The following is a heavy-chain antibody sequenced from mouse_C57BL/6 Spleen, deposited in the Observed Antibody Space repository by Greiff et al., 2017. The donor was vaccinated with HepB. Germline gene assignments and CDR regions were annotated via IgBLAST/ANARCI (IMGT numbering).Heavy chain of an antibody. V-gene: IGHV1-69*01. J-gene: IGHJ1*03. CDR1: GYTFTSYW. Sequence: QVQLKQPGAELVMPGASVKLSCKASGYTFTSYWMHWVKQRPGQGLEWIGEIDPSDSYTNYNQKFKGKSTLTVDKSSSTAYMQLSSLTSEDSAVYYCARHPYYSNYGYFDVWGTGTTVTVSS. CDR2: IDPSDSYT. D-gene: IGHD2-5*01. CDR3: ARHPYYSNYGYFDV.